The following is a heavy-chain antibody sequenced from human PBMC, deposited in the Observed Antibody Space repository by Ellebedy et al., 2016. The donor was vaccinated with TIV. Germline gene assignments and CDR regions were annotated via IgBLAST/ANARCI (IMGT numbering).Heavy chain of an antibody. V-gene: IGHV3-7*01. CDR2: IKEDGSEK. D-gene: IGHD3-22*01. J-gene: IGHJ4*02. CDR3: AYEEGSSGY. Sequence: GESLKISGAASGFTFSSYWMSWVRQAPGKGLEWVANIKEDGSEKYYVDSVKGRFTISRDNAKNSLYLQMNSLRAEDTAVYYCAYEEGSSGYWGQGTLVTVSS. CDR1: GFTFSSYW.